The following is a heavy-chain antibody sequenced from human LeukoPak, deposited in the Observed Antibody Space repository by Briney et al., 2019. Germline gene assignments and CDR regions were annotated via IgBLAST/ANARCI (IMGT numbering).Heavy chain of an antibody. CDR2: IYYSGST. D-gene: IGHD4-11*01. CDR3: ASTVTRRYYYYMDV. V-gene: IGHV4-39*07. J-gene: IGHJ6*03. Sequence: SETLSLTCTVSGGSISSSSYYWGWIRQPPGKGLEWIGSIYYSGSTYYNPSLKSRVTISVDTSKNQFSLKLISVTAADTAVYYCASTVTRRYYYYMDVWGKGTTVTVSS. CDR1: GGSISSSSYY.